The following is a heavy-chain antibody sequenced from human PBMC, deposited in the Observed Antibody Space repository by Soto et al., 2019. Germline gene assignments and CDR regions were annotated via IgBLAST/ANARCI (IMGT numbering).Heavy chain of an antibody. CDR2: IKSKTDGGTT. Sequence: GGSLRLSCAATGFTFSNAWMSWVRQAPGKGLEWVGRIKSKTDGGTTDYAAPVKGRFTISRDDSKNTLYLQMNSLKTEDTAVYYCTTDFWSGYYNFDYWGQGTLVTVSS. CDR3: TTDFWSGYYNFDY. J-gene: IGHJ4*02. V-gene: IGHV3-15*01. D-gene: IGHD3-3*01. CDR1: GFTFSNAW.